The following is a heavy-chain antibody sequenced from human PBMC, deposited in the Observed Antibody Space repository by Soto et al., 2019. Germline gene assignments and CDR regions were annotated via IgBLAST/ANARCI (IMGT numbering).Heavy chain of an antibody. CDR3: ARDDHGSNHGVY. CDR2: IIPIFGTA. V-gene: IGHV1-69*13. CDR1: GGTFSSYA. Sequence: ASVKVSCKASGGTFSSYAISWVRQAPGQGLEWMGGIIPIFGTANYAQKFQGRVTITAEESTSTAYMELSSLRSEDTAVYYCARDDHGSNHGVYWGQGTMVTVSS. J-gene: IGHJ4*02. D-gene: IGHD3-10*01.